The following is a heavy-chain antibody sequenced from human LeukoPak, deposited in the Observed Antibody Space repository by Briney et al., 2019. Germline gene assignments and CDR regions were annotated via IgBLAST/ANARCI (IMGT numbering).Heavy chain of an antibody. CDR3: ARTCRNHAAFYYYYYYMDV. Sequence: PSETLSLTCAVYGGSFSGYYWSWIRQPPGKGLEWIGEINHSGSTNYNPSLKSRVTISVDTSKNQFSLKLSSVTAADTAVYYCARTCRNHAAFYYYYYYMDVWGKGTTVTVSS. J-gene: IGHJ6*03. CDR1: GGSFSGYY. V-gene: IGHV4-34*01. D-gene: IGHD1-14*01. CDR2: INHSGST.